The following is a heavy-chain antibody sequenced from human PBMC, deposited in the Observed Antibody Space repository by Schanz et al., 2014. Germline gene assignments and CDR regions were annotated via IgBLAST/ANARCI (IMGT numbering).Heavy chain of an antibody. CDR3: AIIGGPGTYHLDP. CDR1: GFIFNDYY. J-gene: IGHJ5*02. D-gene: IGHD3-10*01. CDR2: LYFGGST. V-gene: IGHV4-59*04. Sequence: VQLVESGGGLVQPGGSLRLSCAASGFIFNDYYMNWIRQAPGKGLEWIGGLYFGGSTYSNPSLESRVTMSIDTSKNQVSLKVTSVSAADTAIYYCAIIGGPGTYHLDPWGQGTLVTVSS.